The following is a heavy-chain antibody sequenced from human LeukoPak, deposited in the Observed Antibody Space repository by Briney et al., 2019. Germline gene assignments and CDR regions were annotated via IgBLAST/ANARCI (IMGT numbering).Heavy chain of an antibody. V-gene: IGHV4-38-2*01. CDR3: AGYHCSTTSCINYFDY. D-gene: IGHD2-2*01. CDR1: GYSISSGYY. CDR2: IYHSGST. J-gene: IGHJ4*02. Sequence: SETLSLTCAVSGYSISSGYYWGWIRQPPGKGLEWIGSIYHSGSTFYNPSLKSRVTISVDTSKNQFSLKLTSVTAADTAVYYCAGYHCSTTSCINYFDYWGQGTLVTVSS.